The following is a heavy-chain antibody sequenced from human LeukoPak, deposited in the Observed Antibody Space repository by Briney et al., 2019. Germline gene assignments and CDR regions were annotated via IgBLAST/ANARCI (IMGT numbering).Heavy chain of an antibody. Sequence: TGGSLRLSCTGSGFTFNNYALTWVRQAPGEELQWVSTISDRGGSAYYADSVRGRFIISRDNSKSTVDLQMSSLRAEDTAIYYCTMRAARGNKWYYLDYWGQGTLVTVPS. CDR3: TMRAARGNKWYYLDY. V-gene: IGHV3-23*01. D-gene: IGHD3-10*01. CDR1: GFTFNNYA. CDR2: ISDRGGSA. J-gene: IGHJ4*02.